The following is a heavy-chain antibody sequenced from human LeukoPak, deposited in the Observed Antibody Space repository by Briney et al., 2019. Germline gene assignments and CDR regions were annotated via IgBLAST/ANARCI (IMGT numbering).Heavy chain of an antibody. CDR1: GYTFTSYG. CDR3: APGYYVGTMIVVGRAFDI. D-gene: IGHD3-22*01. Sequence: ASVKVSCKASGYTFTSYGISWVRQAPGQGLEWMGWISAYNGNTNYAQKFQGRVTMTEDTSTDTAYMELSSLRSEDTAVYYCAPGYYVGTMIVVGRAFDIWGRGPMVTVSS. V-gene: IGHV1-18*01. CDR2: ISAYNGNT. J-gene: IGHJ3*02.